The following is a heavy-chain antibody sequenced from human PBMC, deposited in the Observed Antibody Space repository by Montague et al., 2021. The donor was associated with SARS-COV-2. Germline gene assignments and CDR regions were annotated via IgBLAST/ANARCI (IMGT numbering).Heavy chain of an antibody. J-gene: IGHJ3*02. V-gene: IGHV4-39*01. D-gene: IGHD3-22*01. CDR2: IYYSGST. CDR1: GVSVTDYY. CDR3: ASPTYYYDSSGPDAFDI. Sequence: SETLSLTCTVSGVSVTDYYWGWIRPPPGKGLEWIGSIYYSGSTYYNPSLKSRVTIFVDTSRNQFSLKLSSVTAADTAVYYCASPTYYYDSSGPDAFDIWGQGTMVTVSS.